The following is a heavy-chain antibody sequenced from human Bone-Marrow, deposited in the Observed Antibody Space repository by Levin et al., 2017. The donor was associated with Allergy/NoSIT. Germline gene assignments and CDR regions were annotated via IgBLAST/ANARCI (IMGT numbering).Heavy chain of an antibody. Sequence: GGSLRLSCAASGFTFSNDWMSWVRQAPGKGLEWVANIKEDGSEKYYVDSVKGRFTISRDNAKKSLYLQMNSLRAEDTAVYYCARDGYYYAMDVWGQGTTVTVS. CDR3: ARDGYYYAMDV. V-gene: IGHV3-7*01. CDR2: IKEDGSEK. CDR1: GFTFSNDW. J-gene: IGHJ6*02.